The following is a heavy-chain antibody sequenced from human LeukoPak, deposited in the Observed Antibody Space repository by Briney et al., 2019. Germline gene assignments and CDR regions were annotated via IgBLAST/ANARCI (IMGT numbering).Heavy chain of an antibody. CDR1: GFIFSTYA. CDR3: ATSADVYYYYMDV. J-gene: IGHJ6*03. V-gene: IGHV3-30-3*01. Sequence: GGPLRLSCAASGFIFSTYAMYWVRQAPGKGREWVAVISYDGGHKYNADSVKGRFTISRDNSNNTLYLQMNSLRAEDTAVYYCATSADVYYYYMDVWGKGTTVTVSS. CDR2: ISYDGGHK.